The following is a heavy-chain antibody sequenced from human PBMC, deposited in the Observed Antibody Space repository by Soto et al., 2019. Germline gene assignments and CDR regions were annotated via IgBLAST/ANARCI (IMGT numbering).Heavy chain of an antibody. CDR2: IHHSGAT. CDR1: GGSIPTYY. J-gene: IGHJ4*02. V-gene: IGHV4-59*01. D-gene: IGHD2-15*01. CDR3: AREKGTDGYDNTPRRMDF. Sequence: SETLSFTCTVAGGSIPTYYWSWIRQSPGRGLEWIGYIHHSGATNYNPSLKSRVTMSVATSKNQFSLTLNSVTAADTAVYFCAREKGTDGYDNTPRRMDFWGPGNPVTVSS.